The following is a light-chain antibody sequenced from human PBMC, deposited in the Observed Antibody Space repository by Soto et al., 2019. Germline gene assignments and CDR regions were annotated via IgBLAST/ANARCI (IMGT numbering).Light chain of an antibody. CDR2: NDN. J-gene: IGLJ3*02. CDR1: TSNIGSNN. V-gene: IGLV1-44*01. CDR3: ASWHDSLNGWV. Sequence: QSVLTRPPSASGTPGQRVIISCSGSTSNIGSNNVNWYQHLPGTAPKLLIYNDNQRPSGVPDRFSGSKSGTSASLAISGLQSEDEADYYCASWHDSLNGWVFGGGTKLTVL.